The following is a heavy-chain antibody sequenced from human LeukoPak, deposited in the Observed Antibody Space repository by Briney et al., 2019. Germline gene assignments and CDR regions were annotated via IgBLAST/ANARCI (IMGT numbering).Heavy chain of an antibody. CDR3: ARAPISYYYDSSGYFDY. J-gene: IGHJ4*02. CDR1: GYTFTSYY. V-gene: IGHV1-46*01. Sequence: GASVKVSCKASGYTFTSYYMHWVRQAPGQGLEWMGIINPSGGSTSYAQKFQGRVTMTRDISTSTVYMELSSLSSQDTAVYYCARAPISYYYDSSGYFDYWGQGTLVTVSS. D-gene: IGHD3-22*01. CDR2: INPSGGST.